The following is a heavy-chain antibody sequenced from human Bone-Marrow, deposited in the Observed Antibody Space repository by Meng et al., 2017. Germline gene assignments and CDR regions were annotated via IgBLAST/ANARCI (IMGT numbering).Heavy chain of an antibody. V-gene: IGHV4-31*03. CDR1: GGSISSGGYY. J-gene: IGHJ3*02. CDR2: IYYSGST. Sequence: SETLSLTCTVSGGSISSGGYYWSWIRQHPRKGLEWIGYIYYSGSTYYNPSLKSRLTISVDTSQNQFSLNLNSVTAADTAVYYCARDNYSGSPNAFDIWGQGTMVTVSS. D-gene: IGHD1-26*01. CDR3: ARDNYSGSPNAFDI.